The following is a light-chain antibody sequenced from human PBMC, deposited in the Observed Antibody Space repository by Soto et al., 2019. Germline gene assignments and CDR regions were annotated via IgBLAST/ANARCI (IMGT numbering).Light chain of an antibody. CDR1: SSDVGGYKY. CDR3: SSYAGSSTLYV. V-gene: IGLV2-14*01. J-gene: IGLJ1*01. CDR2: DVS. Sequence: QSALTQPASVSGSPGQSITISCTGTSSDVGGYKYVSWYQQHPGNAPKLMIFDVSNRPSGVSNRFSGSKSGNTASLTISGLQAEDEAEYYCSSYAGSSTLYVFGPGTKLTVL.